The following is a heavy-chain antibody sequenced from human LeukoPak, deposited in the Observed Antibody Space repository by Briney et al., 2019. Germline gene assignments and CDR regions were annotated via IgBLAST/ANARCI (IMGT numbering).Heavy chain of an antibody. CDR1: GGSFSGYY. CDR2: INHSGST. CDR3: ARHVYGGPFDY. D-gene: IGHD4-23*01. V-gene: IGHV4-34*01. Sequence: SETLSLTCAVYGGSFSGYYWSWIRQPPGKGLEWIGEINHSGSTNYNPSLKSRVTISVDTSKNQFSLKLSSVTAADTAVYYCARHVYGGPFDYWGQGTLVTVSS. J-gene: IGHJ4*02.